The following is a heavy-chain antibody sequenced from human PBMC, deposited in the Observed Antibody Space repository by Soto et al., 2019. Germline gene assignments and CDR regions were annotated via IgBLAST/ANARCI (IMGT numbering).Heavy chain of an antibody. D-gene: IGHD5-12*01. CDR1: GFTFSSYG. CDR3: AKDSYENSGYDFSGEFDY. CDR2: ISYDGSNK. Sequence: GGSLRLSCAASGFTFSSYGMHWVRQAPGKGLEWVAVISYDGSNKYYADSVKGRFTISRDNSKNTLYLQMNSLRAEDTAVYYCAKDSYENSGYDFSGEFDYWGQGTLVTVSS. J-gene: IGHJ4*02. V-gene: IGHV3-30*18.